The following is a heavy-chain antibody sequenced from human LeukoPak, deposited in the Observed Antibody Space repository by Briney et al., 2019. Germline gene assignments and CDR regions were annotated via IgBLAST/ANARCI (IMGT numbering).Heavy chain of an antibody. D-gene: IGHD6-13*01. Sequence: GESLKISCKGSGYKFTTYWIGWVRQMPGKGLEWMAVISPGDSDTRYSPSFQGQVTISADKSISTAYLQWSSLKASDTAMYYCARARAGLFDYWGQGTLVAVSS. CDR3: ARARAGLFDY. V-gene: IGHV5-51*01. J-gene: IGHJ4*02. CDR2: ISPGDSDT. CDR1: GYKFTTYW.